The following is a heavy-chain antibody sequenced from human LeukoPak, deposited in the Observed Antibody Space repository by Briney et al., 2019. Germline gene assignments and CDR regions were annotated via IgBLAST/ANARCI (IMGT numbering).Heavy chain of an antibody. CDR2: ISSSSSYI. Sequence: GGSLRLSCAASGFTFSSYSMNWVRQAPGKGLEWVSSISSSSSYIYYADSVKGRFTISRDNAKNSLYLQMNSLRAEDTAVYYCARSGGSSGWYWSDPWGQGTLVTVSS. CDR1: GFTFSSYS. V-gene: IGHV3-21*01. D-gene: IGHD6-19*01. J-gene: IGHJ5*02. CDR3: ARSGGSSGWYWSDP.